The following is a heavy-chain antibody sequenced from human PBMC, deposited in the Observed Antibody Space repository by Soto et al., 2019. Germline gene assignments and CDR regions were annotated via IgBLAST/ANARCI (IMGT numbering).Heavy chain of an antibody. V-gene: IGHV4-61*08. Sequence: SETLSLTCTVCGGSISSGGYYWTWIRQHPGKGLEWIGYIYYSGSTNYNPSLKSRVTISVDTSKNQFSMKLSSVTAADTAVYYCARVEREMATIRTFAIWGQGTMVTVSS. CDR3: ARVEREMATIRTFAI. J-gene: IGHJ3*02. D-gene: IGHD5-12*01. CDR2: IYYSGST. CDR1: GGSISSGGYY.